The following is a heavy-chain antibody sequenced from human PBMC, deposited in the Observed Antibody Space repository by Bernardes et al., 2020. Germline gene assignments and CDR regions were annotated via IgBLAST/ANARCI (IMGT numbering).Heavy chain of an antibody. Sequence: GGSLRLSCAASGFTFSSYSMIWVRQAPGKGLEWVSSISSSSTYIYYADSVKGRFTISRDNAKNSLYLQMNSLRAEDTAVYYCARGQGIAVAGGRGCWFDPWGQGTLVTVSS. J-gene: IGHJ5*02. D-gene: IGHD6-19*01. CDR2: ISSSSTYI. CDR3: ARGQGIAVAGGRGCWFDP. CDR1: GFTFSSYS. V-gene: IGHV3-21*01.